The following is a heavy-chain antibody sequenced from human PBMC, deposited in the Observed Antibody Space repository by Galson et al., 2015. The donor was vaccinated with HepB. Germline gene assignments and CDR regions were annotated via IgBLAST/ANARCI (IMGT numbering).Heavy chain of an antibody. CDR3: ARAPVYCGGDCPNPCFDY. V-gene: IGHV1-46*01. J-gene: IGHJ4*02. CDR1: GYTFTNNY. D-gene: IGHD2-21*02. Sequence: SVKVSCKASGYTFTNNYIHWVRQAPGQGLEWMGIINPSDGTISYAQKFQGRVTMTRDTSTSTVYMELSSLTSEDTAVYYCARAPVYCGGDCPNPCFDYCGPRTLVTVSS. CDR2: INPSDGTI.